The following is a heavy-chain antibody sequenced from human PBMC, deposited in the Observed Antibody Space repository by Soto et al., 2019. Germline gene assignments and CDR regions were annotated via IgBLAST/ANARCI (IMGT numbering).Heavy chain of an antibody. J-gene: IGHJ5*02. CDR3: ARELYGSGWYNWFDP. V-gene: IGHV1-18*01. Sequence: ASVKVSCKASGYTFTIYGISWVRRAPGQGLEWMGWISDYNGNTNYAQKFQGRVTMTTDTSTSTAYMELRSLRLDDTAVYYCARELYGSGWYNWFDPWGQGTLVTVSS. CDR1: GYTFTIYG. D-gene: IGHD6-19*01. CDR2: ISDYNGNT.